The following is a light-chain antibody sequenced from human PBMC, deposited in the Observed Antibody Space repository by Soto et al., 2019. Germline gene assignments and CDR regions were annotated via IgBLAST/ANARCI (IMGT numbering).Light chain of an antibody. CDR2: KVS. CDR1: QSLVYSDGNTY. Sequence: DAVMTQSPLSLPVTLGQPASISCRSSQSLVYSDGNTYLNWLQQRPGQSTRRLIYKVSNRDSGVPERFSGSGSGTDFTLKISRVEAEDVGVYYCMQGTHWPSTFGQGTKVEIK. CDR3: MQGTHWPST. V-gene: IGKV2-30*01. J-gene: IGKJ1*01.